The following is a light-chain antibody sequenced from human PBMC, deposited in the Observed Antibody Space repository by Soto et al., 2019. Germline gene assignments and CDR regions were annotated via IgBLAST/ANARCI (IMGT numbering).Light chain of an antibody. CDR3: VLYMGSGIWI. CDR2: STK. CDR1: SGSVSTADY. Sequence: QTVVTQEPSFSVSPGGTVTLTCGLNSGSVSTADYPSWYQQTPGQAPRTLIYSTKTRSSGVPDRFSGSILGNKAALTITGAQADDESDYYCVLYMGSGIWIFGGGTQLTVL. J-gene: IGLJ2*01. V-gene: IGLV8-61*01.